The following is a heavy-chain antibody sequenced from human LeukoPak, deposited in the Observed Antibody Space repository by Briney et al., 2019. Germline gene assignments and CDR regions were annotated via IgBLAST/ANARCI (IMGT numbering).Heavy chain of an antibody. CDR3: ARVGSWYGGAFDI. CDR1: GGSISSGGYY. V-gene: IGHV4-31*03. D-gene: IGHD6-13*01. Sequence: SETLSLTCTVSGGSISSGGYYWSWIRQHPGKGLEWIGYIYYSGSTYYNPSLKSRVTISVDTSKNQFSLKLSSVTAADTAVYYCARVGSWYGGAFDIWGQGTMVTVSS. CDR2: IYYSGST. J-gene: IGHJ3*02.